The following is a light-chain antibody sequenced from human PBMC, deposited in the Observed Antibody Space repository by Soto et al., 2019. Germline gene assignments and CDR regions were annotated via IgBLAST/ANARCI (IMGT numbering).Light chain of an antibody. CDR1: QSVSSSY. Sequence: EIALPQSPGTLSLSPGERATLSCRASQSVSSSYLAWYQQKPGQAPRLLIYGASSRATGIPDRFSGSGSGTDSTLTISRLEPEDFAVYYCQQYGSSRITFGQGTRLEIK. V-gene: IGKV3-20*01. CDR3: QQYGSSRIT. CDR2: GAS. J-gene: IGKJ5*01.